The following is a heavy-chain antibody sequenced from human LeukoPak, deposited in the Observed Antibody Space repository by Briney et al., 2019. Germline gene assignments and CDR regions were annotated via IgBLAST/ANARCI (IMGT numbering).Heavy chain of an antibody. CDR3: ARAYYYDSSGYRNWFNP. CDR1: GGSFSGYY. Sequence: SETLSLTCAVYGGSFSGYYWSWIRQPPGKGLEWIGEINHSGSTNYNPSLKSRVTISVDTSKNQFSLKLSSVTAADTAVYYCARAYYYDSSGYRNWFNPWGQGTLVTVSS. J-gene: IGHJ5*02. V-gene: IGHV4-34*01. D-gene: IGHD3-22*01. CDR2: INHSGST.